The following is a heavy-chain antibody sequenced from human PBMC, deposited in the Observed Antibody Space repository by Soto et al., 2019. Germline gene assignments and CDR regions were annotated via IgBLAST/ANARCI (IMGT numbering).Heavy chain of an antibody. Sequence: SETLSLTCTVSGGSISGYYWSWIRQPPGKGLECIGYFYYSGSTNYNPSLRSRVTISVDTSKNQFSLKLSSVTAADTAVYYCARDNGYSYGYTLDHWGQGTLVTVSS. D-gene: IGHD5-18*01. CDR2: FYYSGST. CDR1: GGSISGYY. J-gene: IGHJ4*02. CDR3: ARDNGYSYGYTLDH. V-gene: IGHV4-59*12.